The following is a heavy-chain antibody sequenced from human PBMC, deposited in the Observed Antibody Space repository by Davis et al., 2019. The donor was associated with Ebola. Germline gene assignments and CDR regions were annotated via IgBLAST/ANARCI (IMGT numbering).Heavy chain of an antibody. CDR3: ATTYYFDSRDYFDY. J-gene: IGHJ4*02. D-gene: IGHD3-22*01. V-gene: IGHV3-74*03. CDR2: VNNDGSTT. CDR1: GFTFSSYS. Sequence: HTGGSLRLSCAASGFTFSSYSMNWVRQAPGKGLVWVSRVNNDGSTTTYADAVKGRFTISRDNAKRTLFLQMNSLRAEDTAVYYCATTYYFDSRDYFDYWGQGALVTVSS.